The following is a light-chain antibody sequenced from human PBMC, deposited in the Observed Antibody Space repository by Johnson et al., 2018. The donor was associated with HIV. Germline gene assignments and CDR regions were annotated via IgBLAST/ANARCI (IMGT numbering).Light chain of an antibody. CDR1: SSNIGNNY. CDR2: DNN. Sequence: QSVLTQSPSVSAAPGQKVTISCSGSSSNIGNNYVSWYQQLPGTAPKLLIYDNNKRPSGTPDRFSGSKSATSATLGITGLQTGDEADYYCGTWDSSLSYYVCRTGTKVTFL. J-gene: IGLJ1*01. V-gene: IGLV1-51*01. CDR3: GTWDSSLSYYV.